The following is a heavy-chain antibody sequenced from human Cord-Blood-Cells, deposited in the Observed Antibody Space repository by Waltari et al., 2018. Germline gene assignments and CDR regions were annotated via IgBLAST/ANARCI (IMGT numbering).Heavy chain of an antibody. CDR1: GGSFSGYY. V-gene: IGHV4-34*01. D-gene: IGHD3-10*01. J-gene: IGHJ6*04. Sequence: QVQLQQWGAGLLKPSETLSLTCAVYGGSFSGYYWSWLRQPPGTGLEWFGEINHSGSTISTPPLNSRVTISVDTSKNQFSLKLSSVTAADTAVYYCARYGASMDVWGKGTTVTVSS. CDR2: INHSGST. CDR3: ARYGASMDV.